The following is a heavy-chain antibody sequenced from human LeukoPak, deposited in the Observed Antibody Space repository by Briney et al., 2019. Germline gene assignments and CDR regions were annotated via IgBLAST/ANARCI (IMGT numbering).Heavy chain of an antibody. CDR1: GFTFSSYE. Sequence: GGSLRLSCVASGFTFSSYEMNWVRQAPGRGLEWVSYMSFSGSTKYYADSVKGRFTISSDNAKNSLYLQMNSLRAEDTAIYYCAGRDCTNGLCQFDYWGQGTLVTVSS. CDR3: AGRDCTNGLCQFDY. CDR2: MSFSGSTK. J-gene: IGHJ4*02. D-gene: IGHD2-8*01. V-gene: IGHV3-48*03.